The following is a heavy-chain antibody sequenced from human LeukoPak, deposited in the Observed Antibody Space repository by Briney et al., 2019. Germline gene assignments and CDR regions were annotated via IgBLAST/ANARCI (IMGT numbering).Heavy chain of an antibody. CDR3: ARHRSGWHGGDY. V-gene: IGHV5-51*01. J-gene: IGHJ4*02. Sequence: GIIYPGDSDTRYSPSFQGQVTISADKSISTAYLQWSSLKASDTAMYYCARHRSGWHGGDYWGQGTLVTVSS. CDR2: IYPGDSDT. D-gene: IGHD6-19*01.